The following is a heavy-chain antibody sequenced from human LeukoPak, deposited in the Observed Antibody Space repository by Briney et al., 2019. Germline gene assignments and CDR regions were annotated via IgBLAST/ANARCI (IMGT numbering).Heavy chain of an antibody. D-gene: IGHD2-15*01. CDR2: ISYDGRNK. V-gene: IGHV3-30*04. CDR1: GCTLSNYA. J-gene: IGHJ4*02. Sequence: PGRSLRLSCAVSGCTLSNYAMHWVRQAPGNGLEWVALISYDGRNKYYADSVKGRFTVSRDNAKSTLYLQMNSLRGEDPAVYYCARDPALYCTGGSCREYYFDYWGQGALVTVSS. CDR3: ARDPALYCTGGSCREYYFDY.